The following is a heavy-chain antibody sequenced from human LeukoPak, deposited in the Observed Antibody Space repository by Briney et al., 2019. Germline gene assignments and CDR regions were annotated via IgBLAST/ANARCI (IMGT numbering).Heavy chain of an antibody. Sequence: PSQTLSLTCTVSGGSISSGDYYWSWIRQPPGKGLEWIAYMYYSGSTYYNPSLRSRVTMSADTSKNQLSLKLSSVTAADTAVYYCARPYYYDSRIDPWGQGILVTVSS. J-gene: IGHJ5*02. D-gene: IGHD3-22*01. CDR3: ARPYYYDSRIDP. V-gene: IGHV4-30-4*01. CDR2: MYYSGST. CDR1: GGSISSGDYY.